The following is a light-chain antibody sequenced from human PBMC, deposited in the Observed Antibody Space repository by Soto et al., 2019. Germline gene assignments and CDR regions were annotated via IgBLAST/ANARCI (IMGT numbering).Light chain of an antibody. V-gene: IGKV3-15*01. CDR3: HQYNNWPPYT. CDR2: GAS. J-gene: IGKJ2*01. Sequence: EIVMTQSPATLSVSPGERAILSCRASQSVSSNLAWYQQKPGQAPRLLIYGASTRATGIPARFSGSGSGTEFTLTISSLQSEDFAVYYCHQYNNWPPYTFGQGTKLEIK. CDR1: QSVSSN.